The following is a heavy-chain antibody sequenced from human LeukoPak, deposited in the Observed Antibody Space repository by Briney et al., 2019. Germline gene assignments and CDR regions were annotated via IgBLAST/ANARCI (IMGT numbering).Heavy chain of an antibody. D-gene: IGHD3-22*01. Sequence: SQTLSLTCAISGDSVSSNSAAWNWIRQSPSRGLEWLGRTYYRSKWYNDYAVSVKSRITINLDTSKNQFSLQLNSVTPEDTAVYYCARASRDDSSGYYYTYYYYGMDVWGQGTTVTVSS. CDR2: TYYRSKWYN. V-gene: IGHV6-1*01. J-gene: IGHJ6*02. CDR3: ARASRDDSSGYYYTYYYYGMDV. CDR1: GDSVSSNSAA.